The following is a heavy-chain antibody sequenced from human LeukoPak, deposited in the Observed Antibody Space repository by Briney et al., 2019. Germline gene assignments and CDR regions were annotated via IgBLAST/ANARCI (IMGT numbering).Heavy chain of an antibody. CDR2: IKQAGSEK. V-gene: IGHV3-7*01. D-gene: IGHD4-17*01. Sequence: PGRSLRLSCSPSGFTFSSYWMTWFRQAPGKGLDWVANIKQAGSEKYYVDSVKGRFNISRDNAKNSLYLQMDSLRAEDTAMYFCARDRGWGLRFLDYWGQGTLVTVSS. CDR1: GFTFSSYW. J-gene: IGHJ4*02. CDR3: ARDRGWGLRFLDY.